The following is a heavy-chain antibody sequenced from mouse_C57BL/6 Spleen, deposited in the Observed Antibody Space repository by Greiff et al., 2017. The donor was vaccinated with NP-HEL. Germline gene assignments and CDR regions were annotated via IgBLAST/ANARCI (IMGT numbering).Heavy chain of an antibody. Sequence: VQLKESGAELVKPGASVKLSCTASGFNIKDYYMHWVKQRTEQGLEWIGRLDPEDGETKYAPKFQGKATITADTSSNTAYLQLSSLTSEDTAVDYCAKAGYDYDDAMDYWGQGTSVTVSS. D-gene: IGHD2-4*01. CDR1: GFNIKDYY. CDR3: AKAGYDYDDAMDY. J-gene: IGHJ4*01. V-gene: IGHV14-2*01. CDR2: LDPEDGET.